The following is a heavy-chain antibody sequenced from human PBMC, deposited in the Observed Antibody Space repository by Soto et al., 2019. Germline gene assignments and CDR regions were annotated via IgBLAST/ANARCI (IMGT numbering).Heavy chain of an antibody. CDR3: ARALRFLEWLFSYFDY. D-gene: IGHD3-3*01. CDR1: GGSISSGGYY. CDR2: IYYSGST. J-gene: IGHJ4*02. Sequence: QVQLQESGPGLVKPSQTLSLTCTVSGGSISSGGYYWSWIRQHPGKGLEWIGYIYYSGSTYYNPSLKSRVTISVDTSKNHFSLKLSSVTAADTAVYYCARALRFLEWLFSYFDYWGQGTLVTVSS. V-gene: IGHV4-31*03.